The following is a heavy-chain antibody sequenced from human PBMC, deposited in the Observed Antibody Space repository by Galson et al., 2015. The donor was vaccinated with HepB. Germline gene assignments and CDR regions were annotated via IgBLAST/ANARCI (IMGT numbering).Heavy chain of an antibody. Sequence: SVKVSCKASGYTFTSYYMHWVRQAPGQGLEWMGIINPSGGSTSYAQKFQGRVTMTRDTSTSTVYMELSSLRSEDTAVYYCARDGTNFGPATAGRSNWFDPWGQGTLVTVSS. CDR3: ARDGTNFGPATAGRSNWFDP. J-gene: IGHJ5*02. V-gene: IGHV1-46*01. D-gene: IGHD1-1*01. CDR2: INPSGGST. CDR1: GYTFTSYY.